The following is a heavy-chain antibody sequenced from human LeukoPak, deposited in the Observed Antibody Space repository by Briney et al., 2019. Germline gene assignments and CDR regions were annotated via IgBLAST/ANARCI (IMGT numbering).Heavy chain of an antibody. CDR2: IIPIFGTA. D-gene: IGHD6-13*01. CDR3: ARGVAAGQRTFDY. J-gene: IGHJ4*02. CDR1: GGTFSSYA. Sequence: GASVKVSCKASGGTFSSYAISWVRQAPGQGLEWMGGIIPIFGTANYAQKFQGRVTITRDTSASTAYMELSSLRSEDTAVYYCARGVAAGQRTFDYWGQGTLVTVSS. V-gene: IGHV1-69*05.